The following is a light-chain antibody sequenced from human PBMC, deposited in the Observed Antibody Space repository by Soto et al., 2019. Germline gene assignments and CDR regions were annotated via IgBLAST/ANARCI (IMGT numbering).Light chain of an antibody. Sequence: IVMTQSPATLSVSPWERATLSCRASQSVGIKLDWYQHKPGQAPRLLIYDTSTRATGISARLSGGGSGTKYTPTTSSRQSEDYAVNFCQQYNNRPPITFGQGTRLEIK. V-gene: IGKV3-15*01. J-gene: IGKJ5*01. CDR1: QSVGIK. CDR2: DTS. CDR3: QQYNNRPPIT.